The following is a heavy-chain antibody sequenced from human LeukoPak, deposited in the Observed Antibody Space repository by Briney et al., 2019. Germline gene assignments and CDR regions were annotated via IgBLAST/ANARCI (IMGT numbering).Heavy chain of an antibody. V-gene: IGHV3-30*02. CDR2: IRYDGSDK. CDR1: GFIFSSYG. D-gene: IGHD2-8*01. CDR3: AARPYCTTATCPKTNWFDP. J-gene: IGHJ5*02. Sequence: GGSLRLSCAASGFIFSSYGMHWVRQAPGKGLEWVAFIRYDGSDKFYADSVKGRFTISRDNSENTLYLQMSSLRADDTAVYYCAARPYCTTATCPKTNWFDPWGQGTLVTVSS.